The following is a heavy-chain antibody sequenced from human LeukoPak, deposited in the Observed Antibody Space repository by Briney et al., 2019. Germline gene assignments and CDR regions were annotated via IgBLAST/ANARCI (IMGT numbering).Heavy chain of an antibody. CDR1: GYTFTSYG. CDR2: ISAYNGNT. V-gene: IGHV1-18*01. CDR3: ARVCGGYSSSWYVCPADDFDY. J-gene: IGHJ4*02. D-gene: IGHD6-13*01. Sequence: ASVKVSCKASGYTFTSYGISWVRQAPGQGLEWMGWISAYNGNTNYAQKLQGRVTTTTDTSTSTAYMELRSLRSDDTAVYYCARVCGGYSSSWYVCPADDFDYWGQGTLVTVSS.